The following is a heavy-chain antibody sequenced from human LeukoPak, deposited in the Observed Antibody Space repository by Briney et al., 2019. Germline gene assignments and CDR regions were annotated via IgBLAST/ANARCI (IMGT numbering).Heavy chain of an antibody. V-gene: IGHV1-69*06. D-gene: IGHD5-18*01. CDR3: ASGAGYSYGSVGY. J-gene: IGHJ4*02. CDR2: IIPIFGTA. CDR1: GYTLTGYY. Sequence: ASVKVSCKASGYTLTGYYMHWVRQAPGQGLEWMGGIIPIFGTANYAQKFQGRVTITADKSTSTAYMELSSLRSEDTAVYYCASGAGYSYGSVGYWGQGTLVTVSS.